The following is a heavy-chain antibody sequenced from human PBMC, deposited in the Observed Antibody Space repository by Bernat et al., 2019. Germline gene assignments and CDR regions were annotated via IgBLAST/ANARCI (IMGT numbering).Heavy chain of an antibody. CDR1: GFTFSSYS. Sequence: EVQLVESGGGLVQPGGSLRLSCAASGFTFSSYSMNWVRQAPVKGLEWVSYISSSSSTIYYADSVKGRFTISRDNAKNSLYLQMNSLRAEDTAVYYCARDIRAATYPFTGTNDYWGQGTLVTVSS. D-gene: IGHD2-15*01. CDR3: ARDIRAATYPFTGTNDY. V-gene: IGHV3-48*01. CDR2: ISSSSSTI. J-gene: IGHJ4*02.